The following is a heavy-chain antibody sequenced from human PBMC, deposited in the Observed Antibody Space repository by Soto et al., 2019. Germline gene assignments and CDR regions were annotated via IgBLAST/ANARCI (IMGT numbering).Heavy chain of an antibody. J-gene: IGHJ3*02. CDR1: GYTLTSYD. CDR2: MNPNSGNT. Sequence: ASVKVSCKASGYTLTSYDINWVRQATGQGLEWMGWMNPNSGNTGYAQKFQGRVTMTRNTSISTAYMELSSLRSEDTAVYYCARNAGAYYDFWSGPNAFDIWGQGTMVTVSS. CDR3: ARNAGAYYDFWSGPNAFDI. D-gene: IGHD3-3*01. V-gene: IGHV1-8*01.